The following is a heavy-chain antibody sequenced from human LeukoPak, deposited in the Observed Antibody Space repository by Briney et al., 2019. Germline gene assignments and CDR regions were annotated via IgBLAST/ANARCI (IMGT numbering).Heavy chain of an antibody. D-gene: IGHD3-10*01. CDR1: GGSFSGYY. CDR3: ARAVLGEYFDY. V-gene: IGHV4-34*01. J-gene: IGHJ4*02. Sequence: PSETLSLTCAVYGGSFSGYYWSWIRQPPGKGLEWIGEINHSGSTNYNPPLKSRVTISVDTSKNQFSLKLSSVTAADTAVYYCARAVLGEYFDYWGQGTLVTVSS. CDR2: INHSGST.